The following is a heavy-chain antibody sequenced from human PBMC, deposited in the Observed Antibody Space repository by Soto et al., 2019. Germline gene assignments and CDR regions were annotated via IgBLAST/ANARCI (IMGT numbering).Heavy chain of an antibody. CDR2: ISAYSGNT. D-gene: IGHD2-15*01. V-gene: IGHV1-18*01. Sequence: QVQLVQSGGEVKKPGAAVKVSCKASGYTFTTFGIGWVRQAPGQGLEWMGWISAYSGNTEYPEKLQGRVTMTIDTSTSTTYMELRSLISDDTAVYYCARAVCSGGSCYLEYWGQGALVTVSS. CDR1: GYTFTTFG. CDR3: ARAVCSGGSCYLEY. J-gene: IGHJ4*02.